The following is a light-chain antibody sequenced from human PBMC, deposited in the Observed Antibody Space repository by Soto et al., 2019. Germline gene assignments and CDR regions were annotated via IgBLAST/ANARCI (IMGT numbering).Light chain of an antibody. J-gene: IGLJ1*01. CDR2: INS. Sequence: QSVLTQPPSVSGAPGQRVTISCTGSSSNIGAGYDVHWYQQLPGTAPKLLIYINSNRPSGVPDRFSGSKSGTSASLAITGLQAEDEADYYCQSYDSSLRGSLFGTGTQLTVL. CDR1: SSNIGAGYD. V-gene: IGLV1-40*01. CDR3: QSYDSSLRGSL.